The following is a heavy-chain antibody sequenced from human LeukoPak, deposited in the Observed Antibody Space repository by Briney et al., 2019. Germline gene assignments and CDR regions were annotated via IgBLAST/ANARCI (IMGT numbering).Heavy chain of an antibody. V-gene: IGHV4-39*07. CDR2: HSHSGSA. J-gene: IGHJ4*02. CDR3: ARYQTGTMFAV. D-gene: IGHD1/OR15-1a*01. Sequence: SETLSLTCTVSGASIDSDTYYWGWIRQPPGKGLEWIGTHSHSGSAYYNPSLRSRITMSLDTSENQLSLKLYSVTAADTAIYYCARYQTGTMFAVWGQGTLVTISS. CDR1: GASIDSDTYY.